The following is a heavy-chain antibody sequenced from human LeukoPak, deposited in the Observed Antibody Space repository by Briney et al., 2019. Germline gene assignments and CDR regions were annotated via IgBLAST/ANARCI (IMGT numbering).Heavy chain of an antibody. Sequence: SETLSLTCTVSGGSISSYYWSWIRQPPGKGLEWIGYIYYSGSTNYNPSLKSRVTISVDTSKNQFSLKLSSVTAADTAVYYCARTTKGDYDFWSGYSPPQVMDVWGKGTTVTVSS. D-gene: IGHD3-3*01. CDR3: ARTTKGDYDFWSGYSPPQVMDV. CDR2: IYYSGST. CDR1: GGSISSYY. V-gene: IGHV4-59*01. J-gene: IGHJ6*03.